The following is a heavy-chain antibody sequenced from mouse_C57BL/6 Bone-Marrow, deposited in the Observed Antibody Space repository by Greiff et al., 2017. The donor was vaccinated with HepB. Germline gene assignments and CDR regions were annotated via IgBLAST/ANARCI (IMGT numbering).Heavy chain of an antibody. CDR1: GYTFTSYW. V-gene: IGHV1-64*01. D-gene: IGHD1-1*02. J-gene: IGHJ4*01. CDR2: IHPNSGST. CDR3: ARRTDYFFMDY. Sequence: QVQLQQPGAELVKPGASVKLSCKASGYTFTSYWMHWVKQRPGQGLEWIGMIHPNSGSTNYNEKFKSKATLTVDKSSSTAYMQLSSLTSEDSAVYYCARRTDYFFMDYWGQGTSVTVSS.